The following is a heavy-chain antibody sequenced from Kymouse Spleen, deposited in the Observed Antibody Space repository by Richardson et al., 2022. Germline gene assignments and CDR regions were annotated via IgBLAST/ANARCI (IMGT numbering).Heavy chain of an antibody. CDR3: ARYFDWFLNAFDI. D-gene: IGHD3-9*01. Sequence: QVQLQESGPGLVKPSETLSLTCTVSGGSISSYYWSWIRQPPGKGLEWIGYIYYSGSTNYNPSLKSRVTISVDTSKNQFSLKLSSVTAADTAVYYCARYFDWFLNAFDIWGQGTMVTVSS. V-gene: IGHV4-59*01. CDR1: GGSISSYY. CDR2: IYYSGST. J-gene: IGHJ3*02.